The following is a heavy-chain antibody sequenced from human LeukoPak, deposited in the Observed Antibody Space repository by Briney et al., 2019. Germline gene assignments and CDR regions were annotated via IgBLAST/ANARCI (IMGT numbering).Heavy chain of an antibody. D-gene: IGHD2-15*01. CDR1: GGTFSSYA. CDR2: IIPILNIA. V-gene: IGHV1-69*04. Sequence: SVKVSCKASGGTFSSYAINWVRQAPGQGLEWMGKIIPILNIAHYAQKFQGRVTITADKSTSTAHMDLSSLRSEDTAVYYCARAPGSGEINFDYWGQGTLVTVSS. CDR3: ARAPGSGEINFDY. J-gene: IGHJ4*02.